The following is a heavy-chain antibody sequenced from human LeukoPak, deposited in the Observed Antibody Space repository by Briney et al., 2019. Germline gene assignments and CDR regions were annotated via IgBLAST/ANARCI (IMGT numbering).Heavy chain of an antibody. CDR1: GFTFSSYS. CDR2: ISSSSSYI. CDR3: ARRHESRHQQPVPGRGAFDI. V-gene: IGHV3-21*01. D-gene: IGHD6-13*01. J-gene: IGHJ3*02. Sequence: GGSLRLSCAASGFTFSSYSMNWVRQAPGKGLEWVSSISSSSSYIYYADSVKGRFTISRDNAKNSLYLQMNSLRAEDTAVYYCARRHESRHQQPVPGRGAFDIWGQGTMVTVSS.